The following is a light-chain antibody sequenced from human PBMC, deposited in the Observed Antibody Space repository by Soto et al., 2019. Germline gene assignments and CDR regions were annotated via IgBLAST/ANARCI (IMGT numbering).Light chain of an antibody. Sequence: QSVLTQPPSASGTPGQRVTISCSGSSSNIMSSTVNWYQVLPGTAPKVLIQGNHQRPSGVPARFSGSKSGTSASLAISGLQSEDEADYYCAAWDDSLNAYVFGTGTKLTVL. J-gene: IGLJ1*01. CDR3: AAWDDSLNAYV. CDR2: GNH. CDR1: SSNIMSST. V-gene: IGLV1-44*01.